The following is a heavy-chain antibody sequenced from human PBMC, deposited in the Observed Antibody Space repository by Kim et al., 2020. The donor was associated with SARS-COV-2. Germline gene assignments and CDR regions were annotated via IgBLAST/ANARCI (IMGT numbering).Heavy chain of an antibody. CDR1: GGTFSSYA. J-gene: IGHJ6*02. D-gene: IGHD2-2*01. Sequence: SVKVSCKASGGTFSSYAISWVRQAPGQGLEWMGGIIPIFGTANYAQKFQGRVTITADESTSTAYMELSSLRSEDTAVYYCAAFNCSSTSCHYYGMDVWGQGTTVTVSS. CDR3: AAFNCSSTSCHYYGMDV. V-gene: IGHV1-69*13. CDR2: IIPIFGTA.